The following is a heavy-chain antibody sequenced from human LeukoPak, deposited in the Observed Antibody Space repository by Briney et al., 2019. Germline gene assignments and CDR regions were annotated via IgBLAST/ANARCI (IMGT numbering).Heavy chain of an antibody. Sequence: GGSLRLSCVVSGFTFSTYTMNWVRQAPGKGLEWVSAISGSGGSTYYADSVKGRFTISRDNSKNTLYLQMNSLRAEDTAVYHCAKDRFGVYGSGSYPDYWGQGTLVTVSS. CDR3: AKDRFGVYGSGSYPDY. CDR2: ISGSGGST. V-gene: IGHV3-23*01. D-gene: IGHD3-10*01. J-gene: IGHJ4*02. CDR1: GFTFSTYT.